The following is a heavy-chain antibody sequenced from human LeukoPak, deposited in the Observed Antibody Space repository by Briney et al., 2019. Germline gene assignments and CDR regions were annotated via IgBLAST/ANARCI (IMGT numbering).Heavy chain of an antibody. CDR3: ARAPVTTSSIAMANVFDY. CDR2: IYYSGST. Sequence: PSETLSLTCTVSGGSISNYDWSWIRQPPGKGLEWIGYIYYSGSTNYNPSLKSRVTLSVDTSKKQFSLKLSSVTAADTAVYYCARAPVTTSSIAMANVFDYWGQGTLVTVSS. J-gene: IGHJ4*02. D-gene: IGHD4-17*01. CDR1: GGSISNYD. V-gene: IGHV4-59*01.